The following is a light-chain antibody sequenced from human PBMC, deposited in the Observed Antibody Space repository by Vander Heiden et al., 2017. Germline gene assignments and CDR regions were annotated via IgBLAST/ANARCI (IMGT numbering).Light chain of an antibody. CDR2: GNT. CDR3: QSYDISLSGVV. J-gene: IGLJ2*01. V-gene: IGLV1-40*01. Sequence: QSVLTQPPSVSGAPGQRVTISCTGSSSNIGAGYDVHWYQQLPGTAPKLLIYGNTNLPSGVPDRLSGSKSGTSASLAITGLQAEDEADYYCQSYDISLSGVVFGGGTKLTVL. CDR1: SSNIGAGYD.